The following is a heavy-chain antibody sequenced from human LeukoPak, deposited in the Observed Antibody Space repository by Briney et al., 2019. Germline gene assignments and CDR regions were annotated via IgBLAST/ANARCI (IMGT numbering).Heavy chain of an antibody. CDR2: IYPGDSDT. CDR1: GYSFTSYW. D-gene: IGHD5-18*01. CDR3: ARHRAAMGRKIYYYYYMDV. V-gene: IGHV5-51*01. Sequence: GESLKISCKGSGYSFTSYWIGWVRQMPGKGLEWMGIIYPGDSDTRYSPSFQGQVTISADKSISTAYLQWSSLKASDTAMYYCARHRAAMGRKIYYYYYMDVWGKGTTVTVSS. J-gene: IGHJ6*03.